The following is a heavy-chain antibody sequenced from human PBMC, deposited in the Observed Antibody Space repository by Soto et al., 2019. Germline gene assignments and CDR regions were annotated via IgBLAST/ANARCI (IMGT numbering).Heavy chain of an antibody. CDR1: GFTFSSYG. V-gene: IGHV3-30*18. J-gene: IGHJ4*02. CDR2: ISYDGSNK. CDR3: AKYLVQLWTWSLPDPGIAAAGMAY. D-gene: IGHD6-13*01. Sequence: GGSLRLSCAASGFTFSSYGMHWVRQAPGKGLEWVAVISYDGSNKYYADSVKGRFTISRDNSKNTLYLQMNSLRAEDTAVYYCAKYLVQLWTWSLPDPGIAAAGMAYWGQGTLVTVSS.